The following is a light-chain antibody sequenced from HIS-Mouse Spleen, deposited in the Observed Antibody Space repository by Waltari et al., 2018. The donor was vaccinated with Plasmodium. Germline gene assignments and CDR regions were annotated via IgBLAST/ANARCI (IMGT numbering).Light chain of an antibody. CDR2: KDS. CDR1: ALQQQS. J-gene: IGLJ2*01. Sequence: SYELTQPPSVSVSPGQTARITCSGDALQQQSAYWSQQKPGQAPVLVIYKDSERPPGNPERFSGSSSGTTVTLTISGVQAEDEADYYCQSADSSGTYVVFGGGAKLTVL. V-gene: IGLV3-25*03. CDR3: QSADSSGTYVV.